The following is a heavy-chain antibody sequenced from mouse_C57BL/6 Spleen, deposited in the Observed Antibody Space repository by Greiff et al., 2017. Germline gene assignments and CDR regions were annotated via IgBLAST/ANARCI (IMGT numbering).Heavy chain of an antibody. CDR3: ARPFLYYGSSYFDY. V-gene: IGHV1-55*01. J-gene: IGHJ2*01. CDR1: GYTFTSYW. CDR2: IYPGSGST. Sequence: QVQLQQSGAELVKPGASVKMSCKASGYTFTSYWITWVKQRPGQGLEWIGDIYPGSGSTNYNEKFKSKATLTVDTSSSTAYMQLSSLTSEDSAVYYCARPFLYYGSSYFDYWGQGTTLTVSS. D-gene: IGHD1-1*01.